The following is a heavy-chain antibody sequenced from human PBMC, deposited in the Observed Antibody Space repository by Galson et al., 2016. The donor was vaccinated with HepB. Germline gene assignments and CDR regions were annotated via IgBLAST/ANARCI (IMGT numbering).Heavy chain of an antibody. CDR3: ARDDSGGWYGFHYGMDV. D-gene: IGHD6-19*01. J-gene: IGHJ6*02. V-gene: IGHV4-59*01. CDR1: GASISGYY. CDR2: IYYSGRT. Sequence: SETLSLTCTVSGASISGYYLSWIRPPPGKGLEWIGYIYYSGRTNYNPSLKSRVTISVDTSKNQFSLKLSSVTAADTAVYYCARDDSGGWYGFHYGMDVWGQGTTVTVSS.